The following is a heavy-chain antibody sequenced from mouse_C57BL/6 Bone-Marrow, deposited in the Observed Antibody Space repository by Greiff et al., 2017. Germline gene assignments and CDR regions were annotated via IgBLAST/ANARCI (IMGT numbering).Heavy chain of an antibody. V-gene: IGHV14-1*01. CDR2: IDPEDGDT. J-gene: IGHJ3*01. CDR3: TTPFTTVVATRAY. D-gene: IGHD1-1*01. CDR1: GFNIKDYY. Sequence: EVQLQQSGAELVRPGASVKLSCTASGFNIKDYYMHWVKQRPEQGLEWIGRIDPEDGDTEYAPKFQGKATMTADTSSNTSYLQLSSLTSEDTAVYYCTTPFTTVVATRAYGGQGTRVTVSA.